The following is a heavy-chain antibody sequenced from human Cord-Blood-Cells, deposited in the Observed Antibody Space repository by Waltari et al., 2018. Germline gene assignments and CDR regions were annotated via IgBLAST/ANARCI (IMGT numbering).Heavy chain of an antibody. CDR2: IYPGDSDT. CDR3: ARRIGYCSSTSCYKGWYFDL. V-gene: IGHV5-51*01. D-gene: IGHD2-2*02. CDR1: GYSFTSYW. J-gene: IGHJ2*01. Sequence: EVQLVQSGAEVKKPGGSLKISCKGSGYSFTSYWIGWVRQMPGKGLEWMGIIYPGDSDTRYSPSFQGQVTISADKSISTAYLQWSSLKASDTAMYYCARRIGYCSSTSCYKGWYFDLWGRGTLVTVSS.